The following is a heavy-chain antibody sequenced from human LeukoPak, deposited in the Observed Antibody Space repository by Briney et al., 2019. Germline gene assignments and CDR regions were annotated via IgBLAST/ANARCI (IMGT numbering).Heavy chain of an antibody. CDR2: ISYDGSNK. V-gene: IGHV3-30-3*01. CDR3: ARDGLLGYFDY. Sequence: GGSLRLSCAASGFTFSSYAMHWVRQAPGKGLEWVAVISYDGSNKYYADSVKGRFTISGDNSKNTLYLQMNSLRAEDTAVYYCARDGLLGYFDYWGQGTLVTVSS. J-gene: IGHJ4*02. CDR1: GFTFSSYA.